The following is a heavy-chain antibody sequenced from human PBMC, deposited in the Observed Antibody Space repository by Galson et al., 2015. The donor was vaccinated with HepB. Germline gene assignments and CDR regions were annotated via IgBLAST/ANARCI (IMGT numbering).Heavy chain of an antibody. Sequence: SVKVSCKASGYSFNIYAIHWVRQAPGQTLEWMGWINVGNGDTRYPQKFQGRVTITRDISTKTSYMELKSLRSEDTAVYYCARPGDPYTTSSLHYYYYALDVWGLGTSVTVSS. D-gene: IGHD6-6*01. CDR1: GYSFNIYA. CDR3: ARPGDPYTTSSLHYYYYALDV. V-gene: IGHV1-3*01. CDR2: INVGNGDT. J-gene: IGHJ6*02.